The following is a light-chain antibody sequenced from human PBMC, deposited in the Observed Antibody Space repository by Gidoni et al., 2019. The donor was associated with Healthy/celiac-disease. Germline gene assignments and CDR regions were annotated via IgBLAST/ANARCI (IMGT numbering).Light chain of an antibody. CDR2: DAS. CDR3: QQSIT. Sequence: DIQMTQSPSSLSASVGDRVTITCQASQDISNYLNWYQQKPGKAPKLLIYDASNLETVVPSRFSGSGSGTDFTFTISSLQPEVIATYYCQQSITFXPXTKVDIK. J-gene: IGKJ3*01. V-gene: IGKV1-33*01. CDR1: QDISNY.